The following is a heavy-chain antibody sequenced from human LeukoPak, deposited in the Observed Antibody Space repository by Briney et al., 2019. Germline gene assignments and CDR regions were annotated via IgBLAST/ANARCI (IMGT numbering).Heavy chain of an antibody. CDR1: GFTFSSYS. CDR3: ALGGYITVMVETNWFDP. D-gene: IGHD5-18*01. Sequence: GGSLRLSCAASGFTFSSYSMNWVRQAPGKGLEWVSSISSSSSYIYHADSVKGRFTISRDNAKNSLYLQMNSLRADDTAVYYCALGGYITVMVETNWFDPWGQGTLVTASS. CDR2: ISSSSSYI. J-gene: IGHJ5*02. V-gene: IGHV3-21*04.